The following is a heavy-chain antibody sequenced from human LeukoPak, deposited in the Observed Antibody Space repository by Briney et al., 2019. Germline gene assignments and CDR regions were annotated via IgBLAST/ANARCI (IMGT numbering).Heavy chain of an antibody. D-gene: IGHD5-18*01. Sequence: PGGSLRLSCAASGFTFSSYAMSWVRQAPGKGLEWVSAISGSGGSTYYADSVKGRFTISRDNSKNTLYLQMNSLRAKDTAVYYCAKARPRRSIHTGRGYYFDYWGQGTLVTVSS. CDR2: ISGSGGST. V-gene: IGHV3-23*01. CDR3: AKARPRRSIHTGRGYYFDY. J-gene: IGHJ4*02. CDR1: GFTFSSYA.